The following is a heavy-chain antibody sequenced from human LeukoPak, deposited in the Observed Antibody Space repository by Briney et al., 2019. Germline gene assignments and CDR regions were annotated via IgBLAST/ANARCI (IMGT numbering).Heavy chain of an antibody. J-gene: IGHJ4*02. CDR3: ARSLTMVRGAFDY. V-gene: IGHV3-30*04. CDR1: GFTFSSYA. Sequence: GGSLRLSCAASGFTFSSYAMHWVRQAPGKGLEWVAVISYDGSNKYYADSVKGRFTISRDNSKNTLYLQMNSLRAEDTAVYYCARSLTMVRGAFDYWGQGTLVTVSS. D-gene: IGHD3-10*01. CDR2: ISYDGSNK.